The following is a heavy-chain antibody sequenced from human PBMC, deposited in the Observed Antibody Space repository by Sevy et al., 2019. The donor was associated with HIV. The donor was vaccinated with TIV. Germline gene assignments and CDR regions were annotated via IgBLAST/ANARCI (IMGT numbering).Heavy chain of an antibody. CDR1: GGSFSGYY. V-gene: IGHV4-34*01. CDR2: INHSGST. CDR3: GRGIAARRPAGYYYYYGMDV. Sequence: SETLSLTCAVYGGSFSGYYWSWIRQPPGKGLEWIGEINHSGSTNYNPSLKSRVTISVDTSKNQFSLKLSSVTAADTAVYYCGRGIAARRPAGYYYYYGMDVWGQGTTVTVSS. D-gene: IGHD6-6*01. J-gene: IGHJ6*02.